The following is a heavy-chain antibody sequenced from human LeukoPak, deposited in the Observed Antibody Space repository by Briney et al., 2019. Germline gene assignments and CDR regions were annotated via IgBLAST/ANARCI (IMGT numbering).Heavy chain of an antibody. CDR3: ARAKYSSRWSLDY. Sequence: GGSLRLSCATSGFTFNIYWMQWVRQVPGKGLVWVSRIDSNGGGATYADSVKGRFTTSRDNGNNTMYLQMNSLRAEDTAKYYCARAKYSSRWSLDYWGQGALVTVSS. CDR2: IDSNGGGA. J-gene: IGHJ4*02. V-gene: IGHV3-74*03. D-gene: IGHD6-13*01. CDR1: GFTFNIYW.